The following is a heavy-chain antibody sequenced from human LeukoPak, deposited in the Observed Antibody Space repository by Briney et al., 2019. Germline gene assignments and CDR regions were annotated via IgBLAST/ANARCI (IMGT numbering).Heavy chain of an antibody. J-gene: IGHJ6*03. CDR3: ARDGVATVTNVYYYYYMDV. CDR1: GYTFTSYG. D-gene: IGHD4-17*01. Sequence: ASVKVSCKASGYTFTSYGISWVRQAPGQGLEWMGWISAYNGNTNYAQKLQGRVAMTTDTSTSTAYMELRSLRSDDTAVYYCARDGVATVTNVYYYYYMDVWGKGTTVTVSS. V-gene: IGHV1-18*01. CDR2: ISAYNGNT.